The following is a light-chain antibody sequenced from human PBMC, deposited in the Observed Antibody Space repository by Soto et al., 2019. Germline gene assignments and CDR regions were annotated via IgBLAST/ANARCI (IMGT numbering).Light chain of an antibody. CDR3: QHYGSSLWT. CDR2: GAS. J-gene: IGKJ1*01. CDR1: QSVSRSY. V-gene: IGKV3-20*01. Sequence: EIVLTQSPGTLSLSPGERATLSCRASQSVSRSYLAWYQQKPGQAPRLLIYGASSRATGIPDRFSGSGSGTDFTLTISRLEPEDFAVYYCQHYGSSLWTFGQGTKVEIK.